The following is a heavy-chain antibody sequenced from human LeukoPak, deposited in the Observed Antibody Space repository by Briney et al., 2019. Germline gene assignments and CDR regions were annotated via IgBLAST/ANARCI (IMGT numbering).Heavy chain of an antibody. CDR1: GFTFSSYA. Sequence: PGGSLRLSCAASGFTFSSYAMSWVRQAPGKGLEWVSGISWNSGSIGYADSVKGRFTISRDNAKNSLYLQMNSLRAEDTALYYCAKEGYQLLIYYYGMDVWGQGTTVTVSS. CDR2: ISWNSGSI. D-gene: IGHD2-2*01. V-gene: IGHV3-9*01. CDR3: AKEGYQLLIYYYGMDV. J-gene: IGHJ6*02.